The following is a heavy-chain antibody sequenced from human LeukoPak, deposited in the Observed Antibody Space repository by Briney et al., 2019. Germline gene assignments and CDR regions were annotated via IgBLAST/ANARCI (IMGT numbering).Heavy chain of an antibody. Sequence: GGSLRLSCAASGFTFSSYGMSWVRQAPGKGLEWVSYISSSGSTIYYADSVKGRFTISRDNAKNSLYLQMNSLRAEDTAVYYCAREDYDFWTGYFRFRGATRFDPWGQGTLVTVSS. V-gene: IGHV3-48*04. CDR1: GFTFSSYG. J-gene: IGHJ5*02. CDR3: AREDYDFWTGYFRFRGATRFDP. CDR2: ISSSGSTI. D-gene: IGHD3-3*01.